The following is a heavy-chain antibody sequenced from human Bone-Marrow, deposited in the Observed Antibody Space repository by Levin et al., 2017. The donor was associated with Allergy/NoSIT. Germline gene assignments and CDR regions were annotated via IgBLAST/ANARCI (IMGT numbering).Heavy chain of an antibody. CDR2: IYPLDSDI. D-gene: IGHD6-6*01. V-gene: IGHV5-51*01. CDR1: GYSFINYW. Sequence: GESLKISCTASGYSFINYWIIWVRQTPGRGLEWMGSIYPLDSDIRYSPSLEGQVTISADKSVSTAYLRWNSLNVSDTAIYYCGRHFSIASEIDYWGQGAPVTVSS. J-gene: IGHJ4*02. CDR3: GRHFSIASEIDY.